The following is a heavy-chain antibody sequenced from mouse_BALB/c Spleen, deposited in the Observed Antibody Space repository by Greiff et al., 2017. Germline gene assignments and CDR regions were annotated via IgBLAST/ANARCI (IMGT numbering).Heavy chain of an antibody. CDR3: ARVGNDNKIYALDS. Sequence: EVQLQESGPGLVKPSQSLSLTCSVTGYSITSGYYWNWIRQFPGNKLEWMGYISYDGSNNYNPSLKNRISITRDTSKNQFFLKLNSVTTEDTATYYSARVGNDNKIYALDSRGEGKSVSVS. J-gene: IGHJ4*01. D-gene: IGHD1-3*01. V-gene: IGHV3-6*02. CDR1: GYSITSGYY. CDR2: ISYDGSN.